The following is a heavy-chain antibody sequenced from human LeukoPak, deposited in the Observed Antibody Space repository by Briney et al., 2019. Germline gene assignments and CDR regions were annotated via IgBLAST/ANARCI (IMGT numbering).Heavy chain of an antibody. CDR2: INPNSGGT. D-gene: IGHD3-22*01. CDR3: ARDDTYYYDSSGYYFRVNWFDP. J-gene: IGHJ5*02. V-gene: IGHV1-2*02. CDR1: GYTFTSYG. Sequence: ASVKVPCEASGYTFTSYGISWVRQAPGQGLEWMGWINPNSGGTNYAQKFQGRVTMTRDTSISTAYMELSRLRSDDTAVYYCARDDTYYYDSSGYYFRVNWFDPWGQGTLVTVSS.